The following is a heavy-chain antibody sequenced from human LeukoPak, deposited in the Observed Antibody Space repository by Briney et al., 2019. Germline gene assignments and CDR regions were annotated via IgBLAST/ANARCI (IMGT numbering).Heavy chain of an antibody. V-gene: IGHV1-2*02. CDR3: LTADLLHGGPYLIGP. CDR1: GYSFTHSY. J-gene: IGHJ5*02. Sequence: ASVKVSCKPSGYSFTHSYMHWVRQAPGQGLEWMGWINPNIGGTSSAQKFQRRVTMTRDTSITTVSMEVRWLTSDDPGAHRCLTADLLHGGPYLIGPWGEGTLSPSPQ. D-gene: IGHD2-21*01. CDR2: INPNIGGT.